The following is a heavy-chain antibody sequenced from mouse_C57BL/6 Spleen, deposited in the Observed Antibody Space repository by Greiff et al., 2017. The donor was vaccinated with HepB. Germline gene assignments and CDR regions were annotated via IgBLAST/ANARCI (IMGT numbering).Heavy chain of an antibody. Sequence: EVNVVESEGGLVQPGSSMKLSCTASGFTFSDYYMAWVRQVPEKGLEWVANINYDGSSTYYLDSLKSRFIISRDNAKNILYLQMSSLKSEDTATYYCARCGYDGDWYFDVWGTGTTVTVSS. CDR3: ARCGYDGDWYFDV. CDR1: GFTFSDYY. D-gene: IGHD2-2*01. J-gene: IGHJ1*03. CDR2: INYDGSST. V-gene: IGHV5-16*01.